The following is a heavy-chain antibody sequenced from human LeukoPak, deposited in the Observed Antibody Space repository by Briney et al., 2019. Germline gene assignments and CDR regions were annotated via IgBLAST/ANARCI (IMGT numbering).Heavy chain of an antibody. J-gene: IGHJ4*02. CDR2: ISYDGSNK. D-gene: IGHD6-13*01. CDR1: GFTFSSYG. Sequence: GGSLRLSCAASGFTFSSYGVHWVRQAPGKGLEWVAVISYDGSNKYFADSVRGRFTISRANSKNTLYLQMNSLRAEDTAVYYCAKDHGIAAPGIFDYWGQGILVTVSS. V-gene: IGHV3-30*18. CDR3: AKDHGIAAPGIFDY.